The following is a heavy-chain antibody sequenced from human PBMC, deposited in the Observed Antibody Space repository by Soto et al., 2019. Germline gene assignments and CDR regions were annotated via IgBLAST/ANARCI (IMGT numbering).Heavy chain of an antibody. J-gene: IGHJ4*01. CDR2: ISAYNGNT. CDR1: ADNFTSYG. D-gene: IGHD4-17*01. V-gene: IGHV1-18*01. Sequence: ASVKAPCKAAADNFTSYGMSWVRQAPGQGLEWMGWISAYNGNTNYAQKLQGRVTMTTDTSTSTAYMELRSLRSAATAEIYSARDHHGHYSSDYWG. CDR3: ARDHHGHYSSDY.